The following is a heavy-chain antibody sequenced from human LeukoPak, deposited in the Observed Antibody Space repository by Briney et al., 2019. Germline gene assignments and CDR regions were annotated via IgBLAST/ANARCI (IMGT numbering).Heavy chain of an antibody. Sequence: GGSLRLSCAVSGLTFSNSAMSWVRQAPGKGLEWVSAISVGSDVIYYADSVKGRFTISRDNSKNTLYLQMNSLRAEDTAVYYCAREVGQLVRNFDYWGQGTLVTVSS. D-gene: IGHD6-13*01. CDR3: AREVGQLVRNFDY. J-gene: IGHJ4*02. CDR1: GLTFSNSA. V-gene: IGHV3-23*01. CDR2: ISVGSDVI.